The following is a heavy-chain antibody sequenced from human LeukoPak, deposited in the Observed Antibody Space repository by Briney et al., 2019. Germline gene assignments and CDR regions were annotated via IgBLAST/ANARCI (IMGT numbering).Heavy chain of an antibody. CDR1: GLTFSSDW. D-gene: IGHD2-15*01. CDR3: ASRHCSGGGCYFAGADPFDY. J-gene: IGHJ4*02. Sequence: GGSLRLSCAASGLTFSSDWMHWVRQAPGKGLEWVSVIYSGGNIYYIDSVKGRFTISRDTSKNTLYLQMNSLRAEDTAVYFCASRHCSGGGCYFAGADPFDYWGQGTLVTVSS. CDR2: IYSGGNI. V-gene: IGHV3-53*01.